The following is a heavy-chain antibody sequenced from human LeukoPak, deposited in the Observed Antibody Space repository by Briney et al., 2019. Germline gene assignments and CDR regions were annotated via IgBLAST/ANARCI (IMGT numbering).Heavy chain of an antibody. V-gene: IGHV3-48*01. Sequence: GGSLRLPCAASGFSFYTYSMDWVRQAPGKGLEWVSYISSSTTTMLYADSVKGRFTISRDNAKNSLYLQMDSLRAEDTAVYYCARGRHYYDSSVNRGADYWGQGTLVTVSS. CDR1: GFSFYTYS. CDR3: ARGRHYYDSSVNRGADY. J-gene: IGHJ4*02. CDR2: ISSSTTTM. D-gene: IGHD3-22*01.